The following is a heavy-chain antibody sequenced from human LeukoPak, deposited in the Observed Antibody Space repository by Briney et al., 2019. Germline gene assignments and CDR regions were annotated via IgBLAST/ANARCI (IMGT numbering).Heavy chain of an antibody. D-gene: IGHD3-3*01. Sequence: SETLSLTCTVSNGSISSSSYYWGWIRQPPGKGLEWIGSIYYSGSTYYNPSLKSRVTISVDTSKNQFSLKLSSVIAADTAVYYCASLSFQIYDFWSWFDYWGQGTLVTVSS. J-gene: IGHJ4*02. CDR2: IYYSGST. CDR1: NGSISSSSYY. V-gene: IGHV4-39*01. CDR3: ASLSFQIYDFWSWFDY.